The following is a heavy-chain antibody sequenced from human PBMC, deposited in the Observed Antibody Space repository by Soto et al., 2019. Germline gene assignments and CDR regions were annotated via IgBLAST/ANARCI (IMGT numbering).Heavy chain of an antibody. CDR2: MNPNSGNT. D-gene: IGHD5-12*01. J-gene: IGHJ4*02. Sequence: ASVKVSCKASGYTFTSYDINWVRQATGQGLEWMGWMNPNSGNTGYAQKFQGRVTMTRNTSISTAYMELSSLRSEDTAVYYCAREPSGYSGYGRVFDYWGQGTLVTVSS. CDR1: GYTFTSYD. CDR3: AREPSGYSGYGRVFDY. V-gene: IGHV1-8*01.